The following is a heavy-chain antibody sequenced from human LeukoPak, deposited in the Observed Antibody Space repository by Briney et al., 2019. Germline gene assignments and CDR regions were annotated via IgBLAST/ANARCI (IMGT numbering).Heavy chain of an antibody. J-gene: IGHJ4*02. D-gene: IGHD2-2*01. CDR2: INHSGST. CDR3: ARGQGYCSSTSCSDY. V-gene: IGHV4-34*01. Sequence: PSETLSLTCAVYGGSFSGYYWSRIRHPPGKGLEWIGEINHSGSTNYNPSLKSRVTISVDTSKNQFSLKLSSVTAADTAVYYCARGQGYCSSTSCSDYWGQGTLVTVSS. CDR1: GGSFSGYY.